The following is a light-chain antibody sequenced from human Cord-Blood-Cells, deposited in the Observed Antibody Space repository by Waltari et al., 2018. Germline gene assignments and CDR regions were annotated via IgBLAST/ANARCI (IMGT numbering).Light chain of an antibody. Sequence: AIRMTQSPSSLSASTGDRVTITCRASQGISSYLAWYQQKPGKAPKLLIYAASTLQSGVPSRISGSGSGTDFTLTISCLQSEDFATYYCQQYYIYPITFGQGTRLEIK. J-gene: IGKJ5*01. CDR2: AAS. CDR3: QQYYIYPIT. CDR1: QGISSY. V-gene: IGKV1-8*01.